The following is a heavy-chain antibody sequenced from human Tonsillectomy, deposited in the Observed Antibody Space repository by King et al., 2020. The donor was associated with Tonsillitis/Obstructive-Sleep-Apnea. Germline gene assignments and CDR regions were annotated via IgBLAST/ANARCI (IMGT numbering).Heavy chain of an antibody. Sequence: VQLVESGGGLVQPGGSLRLSCAASGFTFSSYSMNWVRQAPGKGLEWVSYISSSSSTIYYADSVKGRFTISRANAKNSLYLQMNSLRDEDTAVYYCAMGGYSYGAAYFDSCGQGTLVTVSS. J-gene: IGHJ4*02. V-gene: IGHV3-48*02. D-gene: IGHD5-18*01. CDR1: GFTFSSYS. CDR3: AMGGYSYGAAYFDS. CDR2: ISSSSSTI.